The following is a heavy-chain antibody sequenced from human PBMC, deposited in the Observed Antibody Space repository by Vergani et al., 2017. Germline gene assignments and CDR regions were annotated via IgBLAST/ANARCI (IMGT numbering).Heavy chain of an antibody. CDR3: ARDMEENNDYGDYIVPGCVDY. Sequence: QVQLVESGGGVVQPGRSLRLSCAASGFTFSSYGMHWVRQAPGKGLEWVAVIWYDGSNKYYADSVKGRFTISRDNSKTTLYLQMNSLRAEDTAVYYCARDMEENNDYGDYIVPGCVDYWGQGTLVTVSS. V-gene: IGHV3-33*01. CDR2: IWYDGSNK. CDR1: GFTFSSYG. J-gene: IGHJ4*02. D-gene: IGHD4-17*01.